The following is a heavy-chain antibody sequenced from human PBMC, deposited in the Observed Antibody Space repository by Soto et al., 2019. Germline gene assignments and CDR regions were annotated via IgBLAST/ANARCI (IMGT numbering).Heavy chain of an antibody. CDR2: IIPIFDTA. CDR3: ARGSAVVAAPYFDY. V-gene: IGHV1-69*06. D-gene: IGHD6-25*01. CDR1: GGTFSNYA. Sequence: QVQLVQSGAEVKKPGSSVKVYCRASGGTFSNYAINWVRQAPGQGLEWMGRIIPIFDTANYPQKLQGRLTITVDKSTTTAYMELSSLTPEDTAVYFCARGSAVVAAPYFDYWGQGTLVTVSS. J-gene: IGHJ4*02.